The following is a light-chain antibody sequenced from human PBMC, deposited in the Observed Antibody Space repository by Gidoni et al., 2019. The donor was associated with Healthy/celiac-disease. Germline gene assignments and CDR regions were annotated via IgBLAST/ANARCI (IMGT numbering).Light chain of an antibody. CDR1: QSVSSSY. Sequence: EIVLTQSPGTLSLSPGERATLSCRDSQSVSSSYLAWYHQKPGQAPRLLIYGASSRATGIPDRFSGSGSGTDFTLTISRLEPEDVAVYYCQQYGSSPPITFGQGTRLEIK. CDR3: QQYGSSPPIT. CDR2: GAS. V-gene: IGKV3-20*01. J-gene: IGKJ5*01.